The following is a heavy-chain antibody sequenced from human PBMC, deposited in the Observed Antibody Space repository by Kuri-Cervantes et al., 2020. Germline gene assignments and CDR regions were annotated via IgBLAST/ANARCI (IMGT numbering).Heavy chain of an antibody. D-gene: IGHD3-10*01. J-gene: IGHJ5*02. V-gene: IGHV3-23*01. CDR2: ISGSGGST. CDR1: GFTFSSYA. CDR3: AKDSITMVRGVGGWFDP. Sequence: GETLKISCAASGFTFSSYAMGWVRQAPGKGLEWVSAISGSGGSTYYADSVKGRFTISRDNSKNTLYLQMNSLRAEDTAVYYCAKDSITMVRGVGGWFDPWGQGTLVTVSS.